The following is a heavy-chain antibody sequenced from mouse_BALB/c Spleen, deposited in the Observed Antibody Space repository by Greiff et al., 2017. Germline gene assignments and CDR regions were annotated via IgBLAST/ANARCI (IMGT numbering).Heavy chain of an antibody. CDR3: ARNYGSSYAMDY. D-gene: IGHD1-1*01. CDR2: ISYSGST. J-gene: IGHJ4*01. Sequence: EVKLVESGPSLVKSSQTLSLTCSVTGDSITSGYWNWIRKFPGNKLEYMGYISYSGSTYYNPSLKSRISITRDTSKNQYYLQLNSVTTEDTATYYCARNYGSSYAMDYWGQGTSVTVSS. CDR1: GDSITSGY. V-gene: IGHV3-8*02.